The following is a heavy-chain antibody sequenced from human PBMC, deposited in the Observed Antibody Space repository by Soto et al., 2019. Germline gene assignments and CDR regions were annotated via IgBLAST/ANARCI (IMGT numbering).Heavy chain of an antibody. J-gene: IGHJ6*02. Sequence: QVQLVESGGGVVQPGRSLRLSCAASGFTFSSYGMHWVRQAPGKGLEWVAVISYDGSNKYYADSVKGRFTISRDNSKNTLYLQMNSLRAEDTAVYYCANVGYDLDYYYGMDVCGQGTTVTVSS. D-gene: IGHD5-12*01. V-gene: IGHV3-30*18. CDR1: GFTFSSYG. CDR3: ANVGYDLDYYYGMDV. CDR2: ISYDGSNK.